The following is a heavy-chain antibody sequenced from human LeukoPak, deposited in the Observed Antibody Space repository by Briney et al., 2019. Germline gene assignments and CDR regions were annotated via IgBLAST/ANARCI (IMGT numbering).Heavy chain of an antibody. CDR1: GGSISSYY. V-gene: IGHV4-4*09. D-gene: IGHD2-15*01. J-gene: IGHJ5*02. CDR2: IYTSGST. Sequence: SETLSLTCTVSGGSISSYYWSWIRQPPGKGLEWIGYIYTSGSTNYNPSLKSRVTISVDTSKNQFSLKLSSVTAADTAVYYRARHLQVAANLGGWFDPWGQGTLVTVSS. CDR3: ARHLQVAANLGGWFDP.